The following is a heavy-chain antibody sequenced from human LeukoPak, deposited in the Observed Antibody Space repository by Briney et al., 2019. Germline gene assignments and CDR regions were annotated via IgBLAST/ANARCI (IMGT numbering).Heavy chain of an antibody. CDR1: GYSFSSYW. V-gene: IGHV5-51*01. J-gene: IGHJ4*02. D-gene: IGHD2-21*02. CDR2: IYPGDSDT. Sequence: GESLKISCKGSGYSFSSYWIGWVRQTPGKGPEWMGVIYPGDSDTRYSPSFQGQVTISADKSISTAYLQWSSLKASDSAMYYCARRYSGGNCYSFDYWGQGSLVTVSS. CDR3: ARRYSGGNCYSFDY.